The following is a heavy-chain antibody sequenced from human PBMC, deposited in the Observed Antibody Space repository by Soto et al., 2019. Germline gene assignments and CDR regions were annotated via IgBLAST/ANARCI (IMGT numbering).Heavy chain of an antibody. CDR3: TRHSTVTTFPFSM. CDR2: ISSGGST. D-gene: IGHD4-4*01. J-gene: IGHJ4*02. Sequence: QMQLQESGPGLVKPSETLSLTCSVSGGSISSSSFYWGWIRQPPGKGLEWIGSISSGGSTYYKPSLKSRVTISLDTSKKQFSLKLSSMTAADTAVYYCTRHSTVTTFPFSMWGQGTLVTVSS. CDR1: GGSISSSSFY. V-gene: IGHV4-39*01.